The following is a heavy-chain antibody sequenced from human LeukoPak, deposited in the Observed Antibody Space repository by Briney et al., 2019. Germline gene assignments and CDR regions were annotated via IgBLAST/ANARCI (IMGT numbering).Heavy chain of an antibody. J-gene: IGHJ4*02. CDR2: ISDRGTYI. Sequence: GGSLRLSCTASGFTFSTYSMNWVRQAPGKGLEWVASISDRGTYIYYADSVKGRFTISRDNAKNSLYLQMNSLRAEDTAVYYCARDDAVDTAMTSVDYWGQGTLVTVSS. D-gene: IGHD5-18*01. CDR3: ARDDAVDTAMTSVDY. CDR1: GFTFSTYS. V-gene: IGHV3-21*01.